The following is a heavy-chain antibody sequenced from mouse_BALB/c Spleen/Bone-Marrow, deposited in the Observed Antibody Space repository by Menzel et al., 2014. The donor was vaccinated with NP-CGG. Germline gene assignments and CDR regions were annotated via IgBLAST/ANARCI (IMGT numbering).Heavy chain of an antibody. CDR2: INYSGST. CDR1: GYSITSDYA. Sequence: DVQLQESGPGLVKPSQSLSLTCTVTGYSITSDYAWNWIRQFPGNKLAWMGYINYSGSTSYNPSLKSRISITRDTSKNQFFLQLNSVTTEDTATYYCSRSGNYGTRYYYAMDYWGQGTSVTVSS. V-gene: IGHV3-2*02. CDR3: SRSGNYGTRYYYAMDY. J-gene: IGHJ4*01. D-gene: IGHD1-1*01.